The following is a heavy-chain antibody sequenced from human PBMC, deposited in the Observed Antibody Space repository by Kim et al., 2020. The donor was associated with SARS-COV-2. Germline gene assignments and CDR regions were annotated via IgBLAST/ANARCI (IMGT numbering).Heavy chain of an antibody. D-gene: IGHD5-12*01. Sequence: ASVKVSCKASGYTFTSYAMNWVRQAPGQGLEWMGWINTNTGNPTYAQGFTGRFVFSLDTSVSTAYLQISSLKAEDTAVYYCARVNSGYDWADYYGMDVWGQGTTVTVSS. J-gene: IGHJ6*02. V-gene: IGHV7-4-1*02. CDR1: GYTFTSYA. CDR2: INTNTGNP. CDR3: ARVNSGYDWADYYGMDV.